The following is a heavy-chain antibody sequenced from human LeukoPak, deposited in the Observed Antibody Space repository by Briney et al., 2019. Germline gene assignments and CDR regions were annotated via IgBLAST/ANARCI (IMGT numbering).Heavy chain of an antibody. D-gene: IGHD1-1*01. CDR2: INNDGSST. Sequence: PGGSLRLSCAASEFTFSDYWMHWVRQAPGKGLVWFSRINNDGSSTTYADSVKGRFTISRDNAKNTLYLQMNSLRAEDTAVYYCARGGTASFDPWGQGTLVTVSS. CDR3: ARGGTASFDP. V-gene: IGHV3-74*01. CDR1: EFTFSDYW. J-gene: IGHJ5*02.